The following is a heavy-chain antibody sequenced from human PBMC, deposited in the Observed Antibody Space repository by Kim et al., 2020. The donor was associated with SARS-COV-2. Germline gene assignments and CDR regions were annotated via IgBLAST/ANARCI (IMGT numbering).Heavy chain of an antibody. CDR2: I. V-gene: IGHV3-11*01. Sequence: IYYAECVKGRFTISRDDAKNSLYLQRKSLRAGDTAVYYCAGGGRRCFDYWGQGTLVTVSS. D-gene: IGHD3-16*01. J-gene: IGHJ4*02. CDR3: AGGGRRCFDY.